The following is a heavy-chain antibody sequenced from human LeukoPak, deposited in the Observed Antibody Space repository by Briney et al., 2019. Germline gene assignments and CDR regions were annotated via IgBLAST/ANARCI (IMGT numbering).Heavy chain of an antibody. Sequence: SGGSLRLSCAASGFTFSAYWMSWVRQAPGKGLEWVANIKQDGSEKFYVDSVKGRFTISRDNAKNSLYLQMNSLRAVDTAVYYCVRNWDLDYWGQGTLVTVSS. CDR3: VRNWDLDY. D-gene: IGHD7-27*01. CDR1: GFTFSAYW. V-gene: IGHV3-7*01. J-gene: IGHJ4*02. CDR2: IKQDGSEK.